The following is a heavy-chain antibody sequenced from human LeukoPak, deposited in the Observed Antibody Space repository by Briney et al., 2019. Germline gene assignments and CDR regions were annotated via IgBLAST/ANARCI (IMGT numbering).Heavy chain of an antibody. D-gene: IGHD4/OR15-4a*01. V-gene: IGHV4-59*01. J-gene: IGHJ4*02. CDR1: GGSISSYY. Sequence: SETLSLTCTDSGGSISSYYWSWIRQPPGKGLEWIGYIYYSGSTNYNPSLKSRVTISVDTSKNQFSLKLSSVTAADTAVYYCARAGVLERSLDYWGQGTLVTVSS. CDR2: IYYSGST. CDR3: ARAGVLERSLDY.